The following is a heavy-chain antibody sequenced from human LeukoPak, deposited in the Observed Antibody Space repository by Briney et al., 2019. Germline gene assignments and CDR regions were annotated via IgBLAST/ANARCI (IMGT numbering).Heavy chain of an antibody. CDR3: ARDEGYFDY. CDR1: GFTFSSYS. J-gene: IGHJ4*02. CDR2: ISSSSTI. V-gene: IGHV3-48*04. Sequence: PGGSLRLSCAASGFTFSSYSMNWVRQAPGKGLEWVSYISSSSTIYYADSVKGRFTISRDNAKNSLYLQMNSLRAEDTAVYYCARDEGYFDYWGQGTLVTVSS.